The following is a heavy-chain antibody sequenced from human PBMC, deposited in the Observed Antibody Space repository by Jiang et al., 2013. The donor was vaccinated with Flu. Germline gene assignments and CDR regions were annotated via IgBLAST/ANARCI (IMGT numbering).Heavy chain of an antibody. Sequence: GLVKPSETLSLTCTVSGGSISSYYWSWIRQPPGKGLEWIGYIYYSGSTNYNPSLKSRVTISVDTSKNQFSLKLSSVTAADTAVYYCATAGSWYGDYFDYWGQGTLVTVSS. J-gene: IGHJ4*02. CDR2: IYYSGST. CDR3: ATAGSWYGDYFDY. D-gene: IGHD6-13*01. CDR1: GGSISSYY. V-gene: IGHV4-59*01.